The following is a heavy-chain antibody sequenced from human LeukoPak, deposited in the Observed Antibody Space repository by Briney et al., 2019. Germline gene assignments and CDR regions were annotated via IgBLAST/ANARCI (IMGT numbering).Heavy chain of an antibody. CDR3: ARDGVQYSSSWYFDY. Sequence: GGSLRLSCAASGVTFSSYGMHWVRQAPGKGLEWVAVIWYDGSNKYYAASVKGRFTISRDNSKNTLYLQMNSLRAEDTAVYYCARDGVQYSSSWYFDYWGQGTLVTVSS. CDR1: GVTFSSYG. CDR2: IWYDGSNK. V-gene: IGHV3-33*01. J-gene: IGHJ4*02. D-gene: IGHD6-13*01.